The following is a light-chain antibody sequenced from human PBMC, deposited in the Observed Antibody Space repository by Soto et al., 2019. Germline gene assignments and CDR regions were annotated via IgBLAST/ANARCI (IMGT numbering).Light chain of an antibody. CDR2: EVS. CDR1: SSDVGSYNL. V-gene: IGLV2-23*02. CDR3: CSYAGSSIFYV. J-gene: IGLJ1*01. Sequence: QSVLTQPAYVSGSPGQSITISCTGTSSDVGSYNLVSWYQQHPGKVPKLMIFEVSKRPSGVSNRFSGSKSGDTASLTISGLQAEDEANYYCCSYAGSSIFYVFGTGTKFTVL.